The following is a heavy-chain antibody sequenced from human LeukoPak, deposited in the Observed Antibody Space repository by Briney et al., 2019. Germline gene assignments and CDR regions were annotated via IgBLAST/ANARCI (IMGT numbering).Heavy chain of an antibody. D-gene: IGHD5-12*01. J-gene: IGHJ4*02. CDR2: ISYDGSNK. CDR1: GFTFSSYA. CDR3: ARDPQWLRPHVGYFDY. Sequence: GGSLRLSCAASGFTFSSYAMHWVRQAPGKGLEWVAVISYDGSNKYYADSVKGRFTISRDNSKNTLYLQMNSLRAEDTAVYYCARDPQWLRPHVGYFDYWGQGTLVTVSS. V-gene: IGHV3-30-3*01.